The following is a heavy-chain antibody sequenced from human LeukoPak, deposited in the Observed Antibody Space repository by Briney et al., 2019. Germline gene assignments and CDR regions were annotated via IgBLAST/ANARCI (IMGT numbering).Heavy chain of an antibody. CDR3: AREDVYYDYVWGSYRPYYFDY. D-gene: IGHD3-16*02. CDR1: GFTFSSHW. Sequence: GGSLRLSCAASGFTFSSHWMSWVRQAPGKGLEWVASIKQDESEKYYVDSVKGRFTISRDNAKDSLYLQMNSLRAEDTAVYYCAREDVYYDYVWGSYRPYYFDYWGQGTLVTVSS. CDR2: IKQDESEK. J-gene: IGHJ4*02. V-gene: IGHV3-7*01.